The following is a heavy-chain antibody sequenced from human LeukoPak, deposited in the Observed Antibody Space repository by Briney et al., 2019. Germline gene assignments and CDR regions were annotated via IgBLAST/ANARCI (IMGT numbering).Heavy chain of an antibody. V-gene: IGHV4-34*01. Sequence: PSETLSLTCTVSGGSISGYYWSWIRQPPGKGLEWIGEINHSGSTNYNPSLKSRVTISVDTSKNQFSLKLSSVTAADTAVYYCARGGLLWFGETRGMFDYWGQGTLVTVSS. D-gene: IGHD3-10*01. CDR2: INHSGST. CDR3: ARGGLLWFGETRGMFDY. J-gene: IGHJ4*02. CDR1: GGSISGYY.